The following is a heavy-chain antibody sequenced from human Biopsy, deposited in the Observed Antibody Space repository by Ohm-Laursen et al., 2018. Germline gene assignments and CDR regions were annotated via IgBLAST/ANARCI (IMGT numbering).Heavy chain of an antibody. CDR3: ARGLSSGWYGYFDV. V-gene: IGHV3-33*01. CDR1: GFTFGHYA. CDR2: IWYDGTNE. D-gene: IGHD6-19*01. Sequence: SLRLSCTASGFTFGHYAMHWIRQAPGKGLEWISLIWYDGTNEDYADSVKGRFTISRDNSKNTLYLQINTLTLEDTAFYYCARGLSSGWYGYFDVWGRGTLVTVSS. J-gene: IGHJ2*01.